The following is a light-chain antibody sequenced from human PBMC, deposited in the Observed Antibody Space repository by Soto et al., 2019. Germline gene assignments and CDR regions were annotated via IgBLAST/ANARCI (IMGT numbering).Light chain of an antibody. V-gene: IGLV2-11*01. Sequence: QSVLTQPRSVSGSPGQSVTISCTGTSSDVGSYNYVSWYQQHPGKAPKLIIYDVNERPSGVPDRFSGSKSGNTASLTVSGLRAKDEADYYCCSYAGSYTYLFGTGTKVTVL. CDR2: DVN. CDR3: CSYAGSYTYL. J-gene: IGLJ1*01. CDR1: SSDVGSYNY.